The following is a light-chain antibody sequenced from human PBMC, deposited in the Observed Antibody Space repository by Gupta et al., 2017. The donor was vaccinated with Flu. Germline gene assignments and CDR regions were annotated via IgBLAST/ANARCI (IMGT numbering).Light chain of an antibody. CDR1: NIGRKS. CDR2: DNS. CDR3: QVWDSSSNHGV. V-gene: IGLV3-21*02. J-gene: IGLJ3*02. Sequence: SYVLTHPPSLSVPPGQTARITCGGNNIGRKSVYWYQQKRGPAPVLVDYDNSDRPSGIPERFAGSNSGNTAILTISRVEAGDEADYYCQVWDSSSNHGVFGGGTKLTVL.